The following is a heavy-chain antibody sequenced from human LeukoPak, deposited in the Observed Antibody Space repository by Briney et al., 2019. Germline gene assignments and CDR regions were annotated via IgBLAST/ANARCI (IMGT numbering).Heavy chain of an antibody. Sequence: GGSLRLSCTASGFTFSTFAMIWVRQPPGKGLEWVSSIFPSGGEIHYADSVRGRFTISRDNSKSTLSLQMNSLRAEDTAIYYCATYRQVLLPFESWGQGTLVTVSS. CDR2: IFPSGGEI. V-gene: IGHV3-23*01. J-gene: IGHJ4*02. CDR3: ATYRQVLLPFES. D-gene: IGHD2-8*02. CDR1: GFTFSTFA.